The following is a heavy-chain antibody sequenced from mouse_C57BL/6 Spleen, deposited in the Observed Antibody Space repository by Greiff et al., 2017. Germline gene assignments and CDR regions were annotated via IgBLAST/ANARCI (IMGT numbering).Heavy chain of an antibody. V-gene: IGHV1-39*01. D-gene: IGHD1-1*01. Sequence: EVKLVESGPELVKPGASVKISCKASGYSFTDYNMNWVKQSNGKSLEWIGVINPNYGTTSYNQKFKGKATLTVDQSSSTAYMQLNSLTSEDSAVYYCAREGSSYVGAWFAYWGQGTLVTVSA. CDR2: INPNYGTT. CDR3: AREGSSYVGAWFAY. J-gene: IGHJ3*01. CDR1: GYSFTDYN.